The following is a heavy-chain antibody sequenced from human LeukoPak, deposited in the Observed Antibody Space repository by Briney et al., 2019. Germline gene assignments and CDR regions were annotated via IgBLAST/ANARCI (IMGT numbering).Heavy chain of an antibody. V-gene: IGHV1-2*02. D-gene: IGHD2-15*01. CDR3: ARTTEYCSGGSCPPPNWFDP. CDR1: GGTFSSYA. J-gene: IGHJ5*02. Sequence: WASVKVSCKASGGTFSSYAISWVRQAPGQGLEWMGWINPNSGGTNYAQKFQGRVTMTRDTSISTAYMELSRLRSDDTAVYYCARTTEYCSGGSCPPPNWFDPWGQGTLVTVSS. CDR2: INPNSGGT.